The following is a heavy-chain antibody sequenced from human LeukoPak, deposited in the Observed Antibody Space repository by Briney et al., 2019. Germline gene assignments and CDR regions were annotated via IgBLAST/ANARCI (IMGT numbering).Heavy chain of an antibody. CDR2: IKSKTDGGTT. CDR3: TTAYDYSNPMYYFDY. CDR1: GFTFSNAW. D-gene: IGHD4-11*01. J-gene: IGHJ4*02. V-gene: IGHV3-15*01. Sequence: GGSLRLSCAASGFTFSNAWMSWVRQAPGKGLEWVGRIKSKTDGGTTDYAAPVKGRFTISRDDSKNTLYLQMNSLKTEDTAVYYCTTAYDYSNPMYYFDYWGQGTLVTVSS.